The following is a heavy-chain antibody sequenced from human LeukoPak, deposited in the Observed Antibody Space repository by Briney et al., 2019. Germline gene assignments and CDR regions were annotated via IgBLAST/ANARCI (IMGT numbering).Heavy chain of an antibody. J-gene: IGHJ3*02. D-gene: IGHD6-19*01. V-gene: IGHV3-48*01. CDR1: GFTFSSCS. Sequence: GSLRLSCAASGFTFSSCSMNWVRQAPGKGLEWVSYISSSSSTIYYADSVKGRFTISRDNAKNSLYLQMNSLRAEDTAVYYCARSIAVAGDAFDIWGQGTMVTVSS. CDR2: ISSSSSTI. CDR3: ARSIAVAGDAFDI.